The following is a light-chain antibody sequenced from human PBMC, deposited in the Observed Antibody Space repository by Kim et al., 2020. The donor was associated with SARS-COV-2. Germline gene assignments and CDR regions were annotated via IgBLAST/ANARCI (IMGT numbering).Light chain of an antibody. CDR3: QQYGSSLYT. CDR2: GAC. J-gene: IGKJ2*01. CDR1: QSVSSSY. Sequence: LSPGERAPLSCRASQSVSSSYLAWYQQKPGQAPRLLIYGACSRATGIPDRFSGSGSGTDFTLTISRLEPEDFAVYYCQQYGSSLYTFGQGTKLEI. V-gene: IGKV3-20*01.